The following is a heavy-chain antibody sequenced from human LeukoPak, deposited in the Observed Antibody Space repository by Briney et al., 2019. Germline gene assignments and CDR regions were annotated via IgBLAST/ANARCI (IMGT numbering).Heavy chain of an antibody. D-gene: IGHD2-15*01. CDR1: GFTFTNAW. CDR3: ASDVPENAAQIDY. J-gene: IGHJ4*02. CDR2: IRSKSDGGTT. V-gene: IGHV3-15*01. Sequence: GGSLRLSCAASGFTFTNAWMSWVRQAPGKGLELVGRIRSKSDGGTTDYAAPVEGRFTISRDDSTNTLYLQMTSLKTDDTALYYGASDVPENAAQIDYWGQGTLVTVSS.